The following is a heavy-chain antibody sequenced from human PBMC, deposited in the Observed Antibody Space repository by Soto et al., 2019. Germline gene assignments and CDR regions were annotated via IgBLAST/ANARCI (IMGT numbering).Heavy chain of an antibody. Sequence: GESLKISCKGPGYSFTSYWIGWVRQMPGKGLEWMGIIYPGDSDTRYSPSFQGQVTISADKSISTAYLQWSSLKASDTAMYYCARLRIAARKGYYYGMDVWGQGTTVTVSS. CDR1: GYSFTSYW. D-gene: IGHD6-6*01. CDR3: ARLRIAARKGYYYGMDV. J-gene: IGHJ6*02. V-gene: IGHV5-51*01. CDR2: IYPGDSDT.